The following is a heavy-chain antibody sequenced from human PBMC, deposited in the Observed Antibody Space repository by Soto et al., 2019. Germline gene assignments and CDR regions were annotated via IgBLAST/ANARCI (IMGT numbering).Heavy chain of an antibody. Sequence: QVQLVQSGAEVRKPGSSVKVSCKASGGTFSSYTISWVRQAPGQGLEWMGRIIPILGIANYAQKFQGRVTITADKSTGTAYMELSSLRSEDTAVYYCARYCSSTSCPHYYYYYGMDVWGQGTTVTVSS. D-gene: IGHD2-2*01. V-gene: IGHV1-69*02. J-gene: IGHJ6*02. CDR1: GGTFSSYT. CDR3: ARYCSSTSCPHYYYYYGMDV. CDR2: IIPILGIA.